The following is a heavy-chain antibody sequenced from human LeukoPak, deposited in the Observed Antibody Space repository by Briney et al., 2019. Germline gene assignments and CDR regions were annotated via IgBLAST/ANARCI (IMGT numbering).Heavy chain of an antibody. CDR2: IIPNSGGT. Sequence: ASVKVSCKASGYTFTDNYSHWVRQAPGQGLEWMAWIIPNSGGTHFAQKFQGRVTMTRDTSISTAYMELRRLKSDDTAVYFCAREVGYWPDSSGYCDSWGQGTLVTVSS. CDR1: GYTFTDNY. J-gene: IGHJ4*02. D-gene: IGHD3-22*01. V-gene: IGHV1-2*02. CDR3: AREVGYWPDSSGYCDS.